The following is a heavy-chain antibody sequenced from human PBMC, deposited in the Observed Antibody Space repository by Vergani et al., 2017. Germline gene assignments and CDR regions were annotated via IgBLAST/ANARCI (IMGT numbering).Heavy chain of an antibody. CDR1: GFTFSSYS. V-gene: IGHV3-21*01. CDR2: ISSSSSYI. Sequence: EVQLVESGGGLVKPGGSLRLSCAASGFTFSSYSMNWVRQAPGKGLEWVSSISSSSSYIYYADSVKGRFTISRDNAKNSLYLQMNSLRAEDTAVYYCARVGIYGDYGFDYWGQGTLVTVSS. CDR3: ARVGIYGDYGFDY. D-gene: IGHD4-17*01. J-gene: IGHJ4*02.